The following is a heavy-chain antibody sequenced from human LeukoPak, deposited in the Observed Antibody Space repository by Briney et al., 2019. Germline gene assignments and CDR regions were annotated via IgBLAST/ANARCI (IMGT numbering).Heavy chain of an antibody. CDR1: GYRFTSYW. D-gene: IGHD3-16*01. Sequence: GEXLKISCKGSGYRFTSYWIAWVRQMPGKGLEWMGIIYPDDSDTRYSPSFQGQVTISADKSINTAYLQWSSLKASDTAMYYCARWGFLDHWGQGTLVTVSS. CDR3: ARWGFLDH. CDR2: IYPDDSDT. V-gene: IGHV5-51*01. J-gene: IGHJ4*02.